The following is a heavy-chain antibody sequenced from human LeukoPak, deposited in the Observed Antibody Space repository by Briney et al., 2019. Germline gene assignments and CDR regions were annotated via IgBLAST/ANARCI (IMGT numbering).Heavy chain of an antibody. Sequence: GGSLRLSCAASGFTFSSYEMNWVRQAPGKGLEWVAVIWSDGSYKYYADSVKGRFTISRDDSKNTLYLRMNSLRAEDTAVYYCARDFSLQLFDYWGQGTLVTVFS. J-gene: IGHJ4*02. D-gene: IGHD5-24*01. CDR2: IWSDGSYK. V-gene: IGHV3-33*08. CDR1: GFTFSSYE. CDR3: ARDFSLQLFDY.